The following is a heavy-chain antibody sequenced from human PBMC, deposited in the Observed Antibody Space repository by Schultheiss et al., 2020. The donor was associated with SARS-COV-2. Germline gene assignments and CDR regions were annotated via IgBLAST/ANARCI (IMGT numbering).Heavy chain of an antibody. CDR1: GFDFDTYW. D-gene: IGHD2-2*01. CDR3: VRDGPAASYGMDV. Sequence: GGSLRLSCAASGFDFDTYWMTWVRQAPEKGLEWVSVIYSGGNTHYADSVRGRFIISRDNSKNTLYLQMTSLRVEDTAMYYCVRDGPAASYGMDVWGQGTTVTVSS. V-gene: IGHV3-66*01. J-gene: IGHJ6*02. CDR2: IYSGGNT.